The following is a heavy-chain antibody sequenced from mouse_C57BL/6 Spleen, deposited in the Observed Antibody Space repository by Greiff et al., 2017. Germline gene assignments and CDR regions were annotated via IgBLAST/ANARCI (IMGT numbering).Heavy chain of an antibody. CDR2: IYPGSGST. Sequence: QVQLKESGAELVKPGASVKMSCKASGYTFTSYWITWVKQRPGQGLEWIGDIYPGSGSTNYNEKFKSKATLTVDTSSSTAYMQLSSLTSEDSAVYYCARSDYYGSEGNYAMDYWGQGTSVTVSS. CDR3: ARSDYYGSEGNYAMDY. CDR1: GYTFTSYW. V-gene: IGHV1-55*01. D-gene: IGHD1-1*01. J-gene: IGHJ4*01.